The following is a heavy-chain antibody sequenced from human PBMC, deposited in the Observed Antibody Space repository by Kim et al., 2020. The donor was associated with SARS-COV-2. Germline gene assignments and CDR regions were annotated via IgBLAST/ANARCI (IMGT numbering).Heavy chain of an antibody. J-gene: IGHJ6*02. V-gene: IGHV3-49*04. CDR1: GFTFGDYA. Sequence: GGSLRLSCRASGFTFGDYAVNWVRQAPGKGLEWVGFLTSRSYGETADYAASVMCRFTISRDDSKGIAYLQMDSLKTDDTAVYYCTRIRVVIGTYHGMDVWGQGTRVTVSS. CDR3: TRIRVVIGTYHGMDV. CDR2: LTSRSYGETA. D-gene: IGHD3-16*02.